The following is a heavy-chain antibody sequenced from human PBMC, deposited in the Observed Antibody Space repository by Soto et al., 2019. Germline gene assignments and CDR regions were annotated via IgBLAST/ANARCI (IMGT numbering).Heavy chain of an antibody. V-gene: IGHV4-59*01. D-gene: IGHD4-17*01. Sequence: TSVTLSLTCTVSGGSISSYYWSWIRQPPGKGLEWIGYIYYSGSTNYNPSLKSRVTISVDTSKNQFSLKLSSVTAADTAVYYCARDLDYGDYVGFAFDIWGQGTMVTVSS. CDR3: ARDLDYGDYVGFAFDI. CDR1: GGSISSYY. CDR2: IYYSGST. J-gene: IGHJ3*02.